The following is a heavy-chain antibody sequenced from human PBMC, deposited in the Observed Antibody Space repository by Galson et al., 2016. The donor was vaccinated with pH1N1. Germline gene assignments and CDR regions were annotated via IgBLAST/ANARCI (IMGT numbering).Heavy chain of an antibody. CDR2: IYHFGGT. J-gene: IGHJ5*02. D-gene: IGHD4-23*01. V-gene: IGHV4-4*02. Sequence: SETLSLTCAVSGGSISSRNWWSWVRQPPGQGLEWIGEIYHFGGTNYNPSLKSRVTISLDKSKNHFSLNLASVTAADTAVYYCARDGGDYGGAGQYKYFDTWGQGTLVTVSS. CDR1: GGSISSRNW. CDR3: ARDGGDYGGAGQYKYFDT.